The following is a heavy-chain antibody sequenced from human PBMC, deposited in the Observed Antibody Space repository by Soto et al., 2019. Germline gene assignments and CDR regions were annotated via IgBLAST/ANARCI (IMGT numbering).Heavy chain of an antibody. V-gene: IGHV3-23*01. D-gene: IGHD6-6*01. CDR3: AKVFGVAARPRWFDP. CDR1: GFTFISYA. CDR2: ISGSGGST. Sequence: GSLRLSCAASGFTFISYAMSCFRQSPVKGLEWVSAISGSGGSTYYADSVKGRFTISRDNSKNTLYLQMNSLRAEDTAVYYCAKVFGVAARPRWFDPWGQGTLVTVSS. J-gene: IGHJ5*02.